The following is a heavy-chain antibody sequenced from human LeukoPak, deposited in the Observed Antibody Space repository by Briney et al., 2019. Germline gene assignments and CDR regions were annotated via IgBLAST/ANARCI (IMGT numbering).Heavy chain of an antibody. Sequence: ASVKVSCKASGYTFTDYYIHCVRQAPGQGLEWMGWINPNSGDTNYAQKFQGRVTMTRDTSISTAYMELSRLRSDDTAVYYCARGGPGYYFDYWGQGTLVTVSS. D-gene: IGHD1-1*01. J-gene: IGHJ4*02. CDR1: GYTFTDYY. CDR3: ARGGPGYYFDY. V-gene: IGHV1-2*02. CDR2: INPNSGDT.